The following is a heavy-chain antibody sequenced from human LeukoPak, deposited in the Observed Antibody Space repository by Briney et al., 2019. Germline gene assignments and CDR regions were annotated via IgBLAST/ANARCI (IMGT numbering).Heavy chain of an antibody. V-gene: IGHV3-21*01. CDR2: ITSSSTYT. D-gene: IGHD1-26*01. J-gene: IGHJ6*03. CDR1: GFTFNIYN. CDR3: ARDPYSGDYGPYYYYYMDV. Sequence: NPGGSLRLSCAASGFTFNIYNMNWVRQAPGKALEWVSSITSSSTYTYYADSVKGRYTISRDNAKNSLYLQMNGLRAEDTAVYYCARDPYSGDYGPYYYYYMDVWGKGTTVTISS.